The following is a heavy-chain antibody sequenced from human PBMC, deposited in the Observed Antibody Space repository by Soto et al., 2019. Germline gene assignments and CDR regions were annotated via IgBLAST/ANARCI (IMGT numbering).Heavy chain of an antibody. D-gene: IGHD3-10*01. CDR1: GGSFSGYY. J-gene: IGHJ6*04. Sequence: SETLSLTCGVYGGSFSGYYWSWTRQPPGKGLEWIGEINHSGSTNYNPSLKSRVTISVDTSKNQFSLKLSSVTAADTAVYYCARGTSTTMAYGMDVWGKGTTVTSPQ. CDR3: ARGTSTTMAYGMDV. V-gene: IGHV4-34*01. CDR2: INHSGST.